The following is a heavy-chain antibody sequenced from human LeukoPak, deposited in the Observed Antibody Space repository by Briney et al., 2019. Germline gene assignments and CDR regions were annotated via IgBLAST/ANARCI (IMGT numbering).Heavy chain of an antibody. CDR1: GGTFSSYA. Sequence: SVKVSCKASGGTFSSYAISWVRQAPGQGLEWMGEIIPIFGTANYAQKFQGRVTITTDESTSTAYMELSSLRSEDTAVYYCARDHKLYSSGWYYFDYWGQGTLVTVSS. V-gene: IGHV1-69*05. CDR3: ARDHKLYSSGWYYFDY. CDR2: IIPIFGTA. J-gene: IGHJ4*02. D-gene: IGHD6-19*01.